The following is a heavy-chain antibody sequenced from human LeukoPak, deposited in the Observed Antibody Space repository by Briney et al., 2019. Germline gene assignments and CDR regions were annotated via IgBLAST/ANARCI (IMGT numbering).Heavy chain of an antibody. CDR3: AKIAYGANFFDY. CDR1: GYTFTNYD. D-gene: IGHD4/OR15-4a*01. Sequence: VASVKVPCKASGYTFTNYDINWVRQAPGQGLEWMGWISTYNGNTNYAQKLQGRVTMTTDTSTSTVYMELRSLRSDDTAVYYCAKIAYGANFFDYWGQGTLVTVSS. J-gene: IGHJ4*02. V-gene: IGHV1-18*01. CDR2: ISTYNGNT.